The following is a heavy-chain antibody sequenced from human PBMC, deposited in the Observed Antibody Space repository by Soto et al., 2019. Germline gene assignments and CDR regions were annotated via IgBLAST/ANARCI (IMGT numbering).Heavy chain of an antibody. CDR3: TTEAAYCISTSCPGYFDY. J-gene: IGHJ4*02. V-gene: IGHV3-15*07. CDR1: DFPFSNAW. CDR2: IKSKTDGGTT. D-gene: IGHD2-2*01. Sequence: GGSLSLSCGASDFPFSNAWSNCVRQAPGKGLEWVGRIKSKTDGGTTDYAAPVKGRFTISRDDSKNTLYLQMNSLKTEDTAVYYCTTEAAYCISTSCPGYFDYWGQGTLVTVSS.